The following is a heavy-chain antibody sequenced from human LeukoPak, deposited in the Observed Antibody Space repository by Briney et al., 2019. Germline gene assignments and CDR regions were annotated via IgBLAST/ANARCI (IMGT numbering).Heavy chain of an antibody. J-gene: IGHJ4*02. CDR1: GFTFSNYD. V-gene: IGHV3-23*01. CDR3: AKDGGSPGYCFDY. Sequence: PGGSLRLSCVASGFTFSNYDMSWGRQAPGKGLEWVSTISGRGSTNYADSVKGRFTISRDNSKNTLYVQMTSLRAEDTAIYYCAKDGGSPGYCFDYWGQGTLVTVSS. D-gene: IGHD2-15*01. CDR2: ISGRGST.